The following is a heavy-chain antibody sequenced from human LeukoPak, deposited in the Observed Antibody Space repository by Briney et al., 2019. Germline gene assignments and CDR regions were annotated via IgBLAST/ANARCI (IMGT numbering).Heavy chain of an antibody. V-gene: IGHV3-21*01. J-gene: IGHJ4*02. CDR3: ARDGGYSGYDTFDN. Sequence: GGSLRLSCAASGFTFSGYWMHWVCQAPGKGLVWVSSISSSSSYIYYADSVKGRFTISRDNAKKSLYLQMNSLRAEDTAVYYCARDGGYSGYDTFDNWGQGTLVTVSS. D-gene: IGHD5-12*01. CDR1: GFTFSGYW. CDR2: ISSSSSYI.